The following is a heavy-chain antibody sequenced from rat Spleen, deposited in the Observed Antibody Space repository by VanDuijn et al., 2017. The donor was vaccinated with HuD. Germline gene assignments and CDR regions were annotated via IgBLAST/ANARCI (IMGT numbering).Heavy chain of an antibody. J-gene: IGHJ3*01. CDR3: SRNNYGGYSELGWFAY. CDR1: GFTFSNYG. V-gene: IGHV5-29*01. D-gene: IGHD1-11*01. Sequence: EVQLVESGGGLVQPGRSLKLSCAASGFTFSNYGMAWVRQAPTKGLEWVATISYDGSSTYYRDSVKGRFTISRDNAKSTLYLQMGSLRSEDTATYYCSRNNYGGYSELGWFAYWGQGTLVTVSS. CDR2: ISYDGSST.